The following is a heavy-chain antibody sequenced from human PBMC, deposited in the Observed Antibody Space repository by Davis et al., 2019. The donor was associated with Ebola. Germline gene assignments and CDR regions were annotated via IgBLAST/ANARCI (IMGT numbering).Heavy chain of an antibody. V-gene: IGHV3-7*03. Sequence: GESLKISCAASGFTFSNYWMSWVRQVPGRGLEWVANIQQDGGDKHYLESVKGRFTISRDDSKNTLYLQMNSLRVDDTAVYFCARDGPNYDVDYWGQGTLVTVSA. D-gene: IGHD3-22*01. CDR3: ARDGPNYDVDY. CDR2: IQQDGGDK. CDR1: GFTFSNYW. J-gene: IGHJ4*02.